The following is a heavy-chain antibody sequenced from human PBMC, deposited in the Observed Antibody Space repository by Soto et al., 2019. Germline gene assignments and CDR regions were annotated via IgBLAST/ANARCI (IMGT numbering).Heavy chain of an antibody. Sequence: EVQLVESGGGLVKPGGSLRLSCAASGFTFSSYSMNWVRQAPGKGLEWVSSISSSSYIYYADSLKGRFTISRDNAKNSLYLQLNNLRVEDTAVYYCARDNNIVATSMDYWGQGTLVTVSS. V-gene: IGHV3-21*01. CDR2: ISSSSYI. CDR3: ARDNNIVATSMDY. CDR1: GFTFSSYS. D-gene: IGHD5-12*01. J-gene: IGHJ4*02.